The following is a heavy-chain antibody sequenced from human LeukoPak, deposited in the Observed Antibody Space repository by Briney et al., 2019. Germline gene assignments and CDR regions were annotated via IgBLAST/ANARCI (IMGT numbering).Heavy chain of an antibody. Sequence: PGGSLRLSCASSGVTFSSYETNWVRQARGKGLEWVSDISSSGSTIYYADSVKGRFTISRDNAKNSLYLQMNGLRAEDTAVYYCAELGITMIGGVWGKGTTVTISS. CDR3: AELGITMIGGV. CDR1: GVTFSSYE. J-gene: IGHJ6*04. CDR2: ISSSGSTI. V-gene: IGHV3-48*03. D-gene: IGHD3-10*02.